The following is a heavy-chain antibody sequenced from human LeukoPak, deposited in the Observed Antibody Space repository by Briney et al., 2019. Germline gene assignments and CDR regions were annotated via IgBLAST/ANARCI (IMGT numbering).Heavy chain of an antibody. CDR1: GFTVSSNH. J-gene: IGHJ4*02. CDR2: IYSGGST. Sequence: GGSLRLSCTASGFTVSSNHMSWVRQAPGKGLEWVSVIYSGGSTYYADSVTGRFTISRDISKNTLFLQMSSLRAEDTAVYYCARDLGYSRVDYWGQGTLVTVSS. D-gene: IGHD5-18*01. CDR3: ARDLGYSRVDY. V-gene: IGHV3-66*01.